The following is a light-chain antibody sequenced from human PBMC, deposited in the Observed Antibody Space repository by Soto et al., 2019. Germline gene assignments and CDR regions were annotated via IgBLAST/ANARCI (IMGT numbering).Light chain of an antibody. CDR3: QQYSGWPYT. CDR1: QRISNH. J-gene: IGKJ2*01. CDR2: GAY. V-gene: IGKV3-15*01. Sequence: EIVMTQSPATLAVSPGESATLSSRASQRISNHLTWYQQKPGQPPRLLIYGAYTRATGIPARFSGSGSGTEFTLTISNVQSEDFAVYYCQQYSGWPYTFGQGTKLEIK.